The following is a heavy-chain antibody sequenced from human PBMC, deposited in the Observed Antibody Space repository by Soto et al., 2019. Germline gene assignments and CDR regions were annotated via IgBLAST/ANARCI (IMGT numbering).Heavy chain of an antibody. D-gene: IGHD6-13*01. J-gene: IGHJ6*02. V-gene: IGHV1-8*01. CDR3: AGPIAAAGTYQGSGMDV. Sequence: QVQLVQSGAEVKKPGASVKVSCKASGYTFTSYDINWVRQATGQGLEWLGWMNPNSGNTGYAQKFQGRVTMTRNTYILTAYMERSSLRSEDTAVYYCAGPIAAAGTYQGSGMDVWGQGTTVTVSS. CDR1: GYTFTSYD. CDR2: MNPNSGNT.